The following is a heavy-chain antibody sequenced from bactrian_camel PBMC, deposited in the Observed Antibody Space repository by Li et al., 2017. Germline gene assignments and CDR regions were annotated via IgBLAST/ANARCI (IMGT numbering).Heavy chain of an antibody. V-gene: IGHV3S1*01. CDR2: IDSTRST. J-gene: IGHJ4*01. D-gene: IGHD6*01. CDR1: GYTFSRGC. CDR3: AADSTVVAGTPYVY. Sequence: HVQLVESGGGSVQAGGSLRLSCDTSGYTFSRGCAAWFRQAPGKEREGVAAIDSTRSTLYHESAKGRFTVSRDNAKNTLYLQMNSLKSEDTALYSCAADSTVVAGTPYVYWGQGTQVTVS.